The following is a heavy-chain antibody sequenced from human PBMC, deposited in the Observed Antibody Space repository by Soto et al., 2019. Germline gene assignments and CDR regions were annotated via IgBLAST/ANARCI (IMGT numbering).Heavy chain of an antibody. V-gene: IGHV4-59*01. Sequence: QVQLQESGPGLVKPSETLSLTCTVSGDSLTRNYWSWIRQPPGKGLEWLAFIHNGQTTNYNPSLVGRVSVSVDTSKSQLSLTLNSVTAADTAVYYCARTVSGGFDYWGQGILVTVSS. CDR2: IHNGQTT. CDR1: GDSLTRNY. J-gene: IGHJ4*01. CDR3: ARTVSGGFDY.